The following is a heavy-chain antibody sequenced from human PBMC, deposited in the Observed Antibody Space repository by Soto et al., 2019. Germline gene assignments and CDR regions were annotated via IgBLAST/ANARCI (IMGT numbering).Heavy chain of an antibody. CDR2: INSDGSDA. CDR1: GFTFGNYW. CDR3: ARDLAYYYGNSGHGEY. Sequence: GGSLRLSCAASGFTFGNYWMHRVRQAPGKGLLWVSRINSDGSDASYADSVKGRFTISRDNAKNTLYLQMSSLRPEDTAVYYCARDLAYYYGNSGHGEYWGQGTLVTVSS. D-gene: IGHD3-22*01. J-gene: IGHJ1*01. V-gene: IGHV3-74*01.